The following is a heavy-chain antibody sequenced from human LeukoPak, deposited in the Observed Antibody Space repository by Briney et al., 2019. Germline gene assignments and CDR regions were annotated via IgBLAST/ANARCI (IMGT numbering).Heavy chain of an antibody. Sequence: GGSLRLSCAASGFTFSSYAMSWVRQAPGKGLEWVSAISGSGGSTYYADSVKGRFTISRDNSKNTLYLQMNSLRAEDTAVYYCAKGGSLYSSGQPLYYFDYWGQGTLVTASS. CDR1: GFTFSSYA. J-gene: IGHJ4*02. CDR2: ISGSGGST. V-gene: IGHV3-23*01. CDR3: AKGGSLYSSGQPLYYFDY. D-gene: IGHD6-19*01.